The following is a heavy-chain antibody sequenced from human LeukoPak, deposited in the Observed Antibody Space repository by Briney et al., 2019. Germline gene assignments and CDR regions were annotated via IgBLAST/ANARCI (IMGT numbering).Heavy chain of an antibody. CDR2: ISSSGSTI. CDR1: GFTFSSYS. D-gene: IGHD6-6*01. Sequence: GGSLRLSCAASGFTFSSYSMNWVRQAPGKGLEWVSYISSSGSTIDYADSVKGRFTMSRDNAKNSLYLQMNSLRAEDTAVYYCARVGSSSPHFDYWGQGTLVTVSS. CDR3: ARVGSSSPHFDY. V-gene: IGHV3-48*04. J-gene: IGHJ4*02.